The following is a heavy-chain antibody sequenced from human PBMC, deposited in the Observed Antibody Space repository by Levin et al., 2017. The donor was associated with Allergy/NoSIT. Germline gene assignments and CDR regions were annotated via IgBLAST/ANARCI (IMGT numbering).Heavy chain of an antibody. Sequence: GGSLRLSCAASGFTFSNYWMHWVRQAPGKGLMWVSRINSNGSTTTYADSVKGRFTISRDNAKNTLYLQMNSLGADDTGVYYCARPLFRSGWSWGQGTLVSVSS. CDR2: INSNGSTT. V-gene: IGHV3-74*01. D-gene: IGHD6-19*01. CDR3: ARPLFRSGWS. CDR1: GFTFSNYW. J-gene: IGHJ5*02.